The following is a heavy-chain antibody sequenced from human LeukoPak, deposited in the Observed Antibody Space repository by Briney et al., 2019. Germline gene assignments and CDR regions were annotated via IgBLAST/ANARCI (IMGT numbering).Heavy chain of an antibody. J-gene: IGHJ6*03. Sequence: HPGGSLRLSXAASGFTFSSYAMSWVRQAPGKGLEWVSAISGSGGSTYYADSVKGRFTISRDNSKNTLYLQMNSLRAEDTAVYYCAKLGGYSSSWSYYYYYMDVWGKGTTVTVSS. CDR2: ISGSGGST. D-gene: IGHD6-13*01. CDR1: GFTFSSYA. V-gene: IGHV3-23*01. CDR3: AKLGGYSSSWSYYYYYMDV.